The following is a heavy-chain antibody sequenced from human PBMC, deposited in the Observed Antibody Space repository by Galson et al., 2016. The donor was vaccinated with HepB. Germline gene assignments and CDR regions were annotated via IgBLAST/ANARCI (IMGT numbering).Heavy chain of an antibody. CDR2: VYSVGST. CDR3: ARDEISGTTGDY. D-gene: IGHD1-7*01. J-gene: IGHJ4*02. V-gene: IGHV3-53*01. Sequence: SLRLSCAVSGFTVSNNYMSWVRQAPGKGLEWVSPVYSVGSTYYADSVKGRFTISRDNSKNTLYLQMNSLRAEDTAVYYCARDEISGTTGDYWGQGTLVTVSS. CDR1: GFTVSNNY.